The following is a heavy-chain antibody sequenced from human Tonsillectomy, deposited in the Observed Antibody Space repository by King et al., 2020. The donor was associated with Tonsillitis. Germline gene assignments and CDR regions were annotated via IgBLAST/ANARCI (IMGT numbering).Heavy chain of an antibody. CDR1: GGSISPYY. CDR2: IHYSGRT. Sequence: VQLQESGPGLVKPSETLSLTCTVSGGSISPYYWSWIRQPPGKGLDWIGYIHYSGRTNYSPSLKSRATISVDTSKNQFSLKLSSVTAADTAVYYCARVGGDCSGGSCYGPYYYYYMDVWGKGTTVTVSS. D-gene: IGHD2-15*01. J-gene: IGHJ6*03. V-gene: IGHV4-59*01. CDR3: ARVGGDCSGGSCYGPYYYYYMDV.